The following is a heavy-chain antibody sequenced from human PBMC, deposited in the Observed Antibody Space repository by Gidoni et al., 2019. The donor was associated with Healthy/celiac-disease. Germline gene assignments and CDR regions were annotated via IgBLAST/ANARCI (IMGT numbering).Heavy chain of an antibody. CDR3: AREQAAAGTGWFDP. V-gene: IGHV3-21*01. D-gene: IGHD6-13*01. Sequence: EVQLVESGGGLVKPGGSLRLSCAASGFTFSSYSMNWVRQAPGKGLEWVSSISSSSSYIYYADSVKGRFTISRDNAKNSLYLQANSLRAEDTAVYYCAREQAAAGTGWFDPWGQGTLVTVSS. J-gene: IGHJ5*02. CDR2: ISSSSSYI. CDR1: GFTFSSYS.